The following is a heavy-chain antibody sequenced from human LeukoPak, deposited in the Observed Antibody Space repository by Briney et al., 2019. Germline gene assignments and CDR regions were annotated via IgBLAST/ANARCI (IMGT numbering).Heavy chain of an antibody. CDR1: GFTFSSYA. D-gene: IGHD5-12*01. J-gene: IGHJ4*02. CDR2: ISASGGST. CDR3: VRDSGYDSDY. V-gene: IGHV3-23*01. Sequence: QTGGSLRLSCAASGFTFSSYAMSWVRQAPGKGLEWVSGISASGGSTYYADSVKGRFTISRDNSMNTLYLQMNSLRSEDTAVYYCVRDSGYDSDYWGQGTLVTVSS.